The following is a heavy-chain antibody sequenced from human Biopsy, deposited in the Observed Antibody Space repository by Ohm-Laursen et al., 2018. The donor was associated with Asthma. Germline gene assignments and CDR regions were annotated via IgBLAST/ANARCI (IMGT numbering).Heavy chain of an antibody. Sequence: SSVKVSCKTSGYTFNSAGITWVRQAPGQGLEWMGWVSVYNGNTKVAQKLQDRVTMITDTSTSTAYMELRSLRSDGTAVYFCARAVDYSHYYGIDVWGQGTTVTVS. CDR1: GYTFNSAG. D-gene: IGHD3-10*01. J-gene: IGHJ6*02. V-gene: IGHV1-18*01. CDR3: ARAVDYSHYYGIDV. CDR2: VSVYNGNT.